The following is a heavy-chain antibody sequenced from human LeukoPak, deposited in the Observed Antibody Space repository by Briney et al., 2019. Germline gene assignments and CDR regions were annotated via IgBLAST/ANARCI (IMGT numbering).Heavy chain of an antibody. CDR1: GGSISSYY. J-gene: IGHJ3*02. CDR3: ARGRYDFWSGYRMRAFDI. Sequence: PSETLSLTCTVSGGSISSYYWSWIRQPPGKGLEWIGYIYYSGSTNYNPSLKSRVTISVDTSKNQFSLKLSSVTAADTAVYYCARGRYDFWSGYRMRAFDIWGQGTMVTVSS. D-gene: IGHD3-3*01. CDR2: IYYSGST. V-gene: IGHV4-59*12.